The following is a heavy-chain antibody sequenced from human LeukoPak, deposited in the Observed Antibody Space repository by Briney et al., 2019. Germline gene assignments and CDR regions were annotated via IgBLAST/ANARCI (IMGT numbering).Heavy chain of an antibody. Sequence: SETLSLTCAVYGGSFSGYYWSWIRQPPGNGLEWIGEINHSGSTNYNPSLKSRVTISVDTSKNQFSLKLSSVTAADTAVYYCARASIVVVPAAHFDYWGQGTLVTVSS. D-gene: IGHD2-2*01. CDR1: GGSFSGYY. CDR2: INHSGST. CDR3: ARASIVVVPAAHFDY. V-gene: IGHV4-34*01. J-gene: IGHJ4*02.